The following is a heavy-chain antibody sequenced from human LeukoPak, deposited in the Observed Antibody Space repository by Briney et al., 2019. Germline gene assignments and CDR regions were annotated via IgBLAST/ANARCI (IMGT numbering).Heavy chain of an antibody. Sequence: PPETLSLTCTVSGGSISSYYWSWIRQPPGKGLEWIGYIYNSGSTNYNPSLESRVTISVDTSKNQVSLKLSSVTAADTAVYYCARDYSSSNYYYYYMDVWGKGTTVTVSS. V-gene: IGHV4-59*01. CDR3: ARDYSSSNYYYYYMDV. D-gene: IGHD6-6*01. CDR2: IYNSGST. J-gene: IGHJ6*03. CDR1: GGSISSYY.